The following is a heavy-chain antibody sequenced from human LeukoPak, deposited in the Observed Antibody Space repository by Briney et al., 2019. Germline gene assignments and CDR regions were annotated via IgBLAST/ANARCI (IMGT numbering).Heavy chain of an antibody. D-gene: IGHD2-15*01. J-gene: IGHJ5*02. Sequence: ASVKVSCKASGYSFIVYYIHWLRQAPGQGLEWMGGIIPIFGTANYAQKFQGRVTITADKSTSTAYMELSSLRSGDTAVYYCARVPVVVVAATQNWFDPWGQGTLVTVSS. V-gene: IGHV1-69*06. CDR1: GYSFIVYY. CDR2: IIPIFGTA. CDR3: ARVPVVVVAATQNWFDP.